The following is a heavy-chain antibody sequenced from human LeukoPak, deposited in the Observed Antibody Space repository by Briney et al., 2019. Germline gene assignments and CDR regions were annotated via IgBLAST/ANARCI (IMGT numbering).Heavy chain of an antibody. J-gene: IGHJ5*02. Sequence: SQTLSLTFSISGDRVSSNSDTWEWIRPSPSSGLEWLGKTYYRSTWYNDYAVSVRGRITVNPDTSKNQFSLHLNSVTPEDTAVYYCARRLTQYDCFDPWGQGILVTVSS. V-gene: IGHV6-1*01. CDR3: ARRLTQYDCFDP. D-gene: IGHD2-2*01. CDR2: TYYRSTWYN. CDR1: GDRVSSNSDT.